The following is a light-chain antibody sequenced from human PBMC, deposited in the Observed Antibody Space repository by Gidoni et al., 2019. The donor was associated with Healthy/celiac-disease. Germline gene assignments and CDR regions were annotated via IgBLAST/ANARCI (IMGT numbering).Light chain of an antibody. Sequence: QSALTPPPSVSGSPGQSVTISCTGTSSDVGSYNRVSWYQQPPGTAPKLMIYEVSNRPSGVPDRFSGSKSGNTASLTISGLQAEDEADYYCSSYTSSSTPVFGTGTKVTVL. CDR1: SSDVGSYNR. J-gene: IGLJ1*01. V-gene: IGLV2-18*02. CDR2: EVS. CDR3: SSYTSSSTPV.